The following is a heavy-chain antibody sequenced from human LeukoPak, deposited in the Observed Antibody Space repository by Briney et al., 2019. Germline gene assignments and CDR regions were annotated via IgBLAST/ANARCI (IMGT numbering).Heavy chain of an antibody. D-gene: IGHD1-26*01. CDR2: IYSGGST. CDR3: AKDGASGSAPYYFDY. Sequence: GGSLRLSCAASGFTVSSNYMSWVRQAPGRGLEWVSVIYSGGSTYYADSVKGRFTISRDNSKNTLYLQMNSLRAEDTAVYYCAKDGASGSAPYYFDYWGQGTLVTVSS. CDR1: GFTVSSNY. V-gene: IGHV3-53*01. J-gene: IGHJ4*02.